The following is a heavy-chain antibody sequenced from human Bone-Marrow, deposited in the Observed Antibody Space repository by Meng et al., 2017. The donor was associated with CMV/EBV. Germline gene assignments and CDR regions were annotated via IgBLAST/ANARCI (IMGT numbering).Heavy chain of an antibody. Sequence: QIDLKEFCPTLVQPHTSPLPTCHFPGFLFQHGGGGLGRTRQPPGKALELLSLIYLDDDKRYSPSLKSRLTITKDTSKNQVVLTMTNMDPVDTATYYCAHRRRYFDWSNWFDPWGQGTLVTVSS. CDR3: AHRRRYFDWSNWFDP. D-gene: IGHD3-9*01. CDR1: GFLFQHGGGG. J-gene: IGHJ5*02. CDR2: IYLDDDK. V-gene: IGHV2-5*02.